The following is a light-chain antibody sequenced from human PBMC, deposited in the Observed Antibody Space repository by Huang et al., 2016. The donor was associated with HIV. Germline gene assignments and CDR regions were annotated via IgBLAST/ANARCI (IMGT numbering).Light chain of an antibody. CDR2: GTS. V-gene: IGKV3-20*01. CDR1: QSVNNIY. CDR3: QQYGSSPYT. Sequence: EIVLTQSPGTLSLSPGERATLSCRASQSVNNIYLAWYQQKLGQAPRLVIYGTSSRATGSPDRFSGSGSGTDFTLTSSRLEPEDFAVYYCQQYGSSPYTFGQGTKLEMK. J-gene: IGKJ2*01.